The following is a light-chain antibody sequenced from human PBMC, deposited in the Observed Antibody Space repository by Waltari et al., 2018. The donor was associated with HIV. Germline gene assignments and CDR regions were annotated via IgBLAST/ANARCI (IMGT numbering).Light chain of an antibody. V-gene: IGLV7-43*01. CDR3: LLYYGGAQLV. Sequence: QTVVTQEPSLTVSPGGTVTLTCASSTGTVTSGHYPNWFQQKPGQAPRALIYSTGNEHSWPPARFSGSLLGGKAALTLSGVQPEDEAEYYCLLYYGGAQLVFGGGTRLTVL. CDR2: STG. CDR1: TGTVTSGHY. J-gene: IGLJ3*02.